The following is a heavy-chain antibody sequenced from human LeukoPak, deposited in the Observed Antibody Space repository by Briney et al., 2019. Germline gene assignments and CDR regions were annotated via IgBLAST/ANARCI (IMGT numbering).Heavy chain of an antibody. Sequence: GGSLRLSCAASGFTVSSNYMSWVRQAPGKGLEWVSIIYSGGSTFYADSVKGRFTISRDNSKNTLYLQMNSLRAEDTAVYYCARGPYKYDGSGAFDIWGQGTMVTVSS. D-gene: IGHD3-22*01. CDR2: IYSGGST. J-gene: IGHJ3*02. CDR3: ARGPYKYDGSGAFDI. CDR1: GFTVSSNY. V-gene: IGHV3-53*01.